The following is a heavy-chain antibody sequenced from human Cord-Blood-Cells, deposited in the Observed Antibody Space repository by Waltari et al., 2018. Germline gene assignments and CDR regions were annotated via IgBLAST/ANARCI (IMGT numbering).Heavy chain of an antibody. CDR2: IKQDGSDK. CDR1: GFTFSSYW. J-gene: IGHJ2*01. D-gene: IGHD6-6*01. Sequence: EVQLVESGGGLVQPGGSLRLSCAASGFTFSSYWMSWVRQAPGKGLEWVANIKQDGSDKYYVDSVNGRFTISRDNANNSLYLQMNSLRAEDTAVYYCARVVAARSWYFDLWGRGTLVTVSS. V-gene: IGHV3-7*01. CDR3: ARVVAARSWYFDL.